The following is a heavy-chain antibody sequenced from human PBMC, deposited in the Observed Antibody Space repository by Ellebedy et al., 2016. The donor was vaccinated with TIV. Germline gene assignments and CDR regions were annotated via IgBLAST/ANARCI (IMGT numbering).Heavy chain of an antibody. J-gene: IGHJ6*02. CDR3: ARDFGELPYYYYYGMDV. V-gene: IGHV3-21*01. D-gene: IGHD1-26*01. Sequence: GESLKISCAASGFTFSSYGMHGVRQATGKGLEWVSSISSSSSYIYYADSVKGRFTISRDNAKNSLYLQMNSLRAEDTAVYYCARDFGELPYYYYYGMDVWGQGTTVTVSS. CDR2: ISSSSSYI. CDR1: GFTFSSYG.